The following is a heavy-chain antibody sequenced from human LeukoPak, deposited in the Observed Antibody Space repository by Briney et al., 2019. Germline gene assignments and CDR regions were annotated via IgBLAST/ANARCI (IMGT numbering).Heavy chain of an antibody. Sequence: PGGSLRLSCAASGFTFSTYSMNWVRQAPGKGLEWVSSITSPVGRIYYADSLKGRITTSRDNARSSLYLQMNNLRAEDTAVYYCATDGRSSGWYGFDYWGQGTLVTVSS. D-gene: IGHD6-19*01. V-gene: IGHV3-21*01. CDR1: GFTFSTYS. CDR3: ATDGRSSGWYGFDY. J-gene: IGHJ4*02. CDR2: ITSPVGRI.